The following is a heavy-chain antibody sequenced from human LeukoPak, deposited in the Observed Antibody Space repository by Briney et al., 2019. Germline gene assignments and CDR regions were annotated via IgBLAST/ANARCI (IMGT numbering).Heavy chain of an antibody. Sequence: ASVKVSCKASGYTFTSYGISWVRQAPGQGLEWMGWISAYNGNTNYAQRLQGRVTMTTDTSTSTAYMELRSLRSDDTAVYYCARVWGLGDYAMYNWFDPWGQGTLVTVSS. CDR1: GYTFTSYG. D-gene: IGHD4-17*01. V-gene: IGHV1-18*01. J-gene: IGHJ5*02. CDR3: ARVWGLGDYAMYNWFDP. CDR2: ISAYNGNT.